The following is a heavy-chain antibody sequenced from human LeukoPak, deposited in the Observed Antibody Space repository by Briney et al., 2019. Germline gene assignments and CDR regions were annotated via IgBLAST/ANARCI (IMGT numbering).Heavy chain of an antibody. D-gene: IGHD5-24*01. CDR2: IYYSGST. J-gene: IGHJ4*02. Sequence: SETLSLTCTVSGGSISSSSYYWGWIRQPPGKGLEWIGSIYYSGSTYYNPSLKSRVTIPVDTSKNQFSLKLSSVTAADTAVYYCARLQPVATIVDYWGQGTLVTVSS. CDR3: ARLQPVATIVDY. V-gene: IGHV4-39*01. CDR1: GGSISSSSYY.